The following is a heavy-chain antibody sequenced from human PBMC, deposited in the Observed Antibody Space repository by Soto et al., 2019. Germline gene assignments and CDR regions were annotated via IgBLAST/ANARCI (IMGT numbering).Heavy chain of an antibody. Sequence: SETLSLTCAVYGGSFSGYYWSWIRQPPGKGLEWIGEINHSGSTNYNPSLKSRVTISVDTSKNQFSLKLSSVTAADTAVYYCASGGGSSSGWYGWFDPWGQGTLVTVSS. D-gene: IGHD6-19*01. CDR1: GGSFSGYY. J-gene: IGHJ5*02. V-gene: IGHV4-34*01. CDR3: ASGGGSSSGWYGWFDP. CDR2: INHSGST.